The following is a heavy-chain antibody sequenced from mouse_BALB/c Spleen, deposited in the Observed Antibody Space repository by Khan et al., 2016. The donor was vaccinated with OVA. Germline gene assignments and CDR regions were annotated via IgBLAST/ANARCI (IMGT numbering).Heavy chain of an antibody. D-gene: IGHD2-14*01. J-gene: IGHJ3*01. Sequence: EVKLLESGPSLVKPSQTLSLTCSVTGDSITSGYWSWIRKFPGNKLEYMGYMIYSGNTYYNPSLKSRISITRHTSTNKHYLLLNSVTTEDTATYYCARSTYRYAFAYWGQGTLVTVSA. CDR1: GDSITSGY. CDR3: ARSTYRYAFAY. CDR2: MIYSGNT. V-gene: IGHV3-8*02.